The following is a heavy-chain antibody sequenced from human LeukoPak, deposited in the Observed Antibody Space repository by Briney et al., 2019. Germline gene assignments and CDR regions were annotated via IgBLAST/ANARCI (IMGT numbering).Heavy chain of an antibody. CDR3: ARVQGPLSITMRYFDY. D-gene: IGHD3-22*01. CDR1: GYTFTSYG. J-gene: IGHJ4*02. Sequence: ASVKVSCKASGYTFTSYGISWVRQAPGQGLEWMGWISAYNGNTNYAQKLQGRVTMTTDTSTSTAYMELRSLRSDDTAVYYCARVQGPLSITMRYFDYWGQGTLVTVSS. V-gene: IGHV1-18*01. CDR2: ISAYNGNT.